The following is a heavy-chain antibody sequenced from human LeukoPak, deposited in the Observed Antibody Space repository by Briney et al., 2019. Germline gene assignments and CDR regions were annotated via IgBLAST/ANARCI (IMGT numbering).Heavy chain of an antibody. D-gene: IGHD1-26*01. CDR2: IYPGDSGT. CDR1: GYSFTSYW. V-gene: IGHV5-51*01. CDR3: ARRDGTLGHFDY. J-gene: IGHJ4*02. Sequence: GESLKIPWKGSGYSFTSYWIGWVRQMPGKGLEWMGIIYPGDSGTRYGPSFQGQVTMSADKSISTAYLQWSSLKASDTAMYYCARRDGTLGHFDYWGQGTLVTVSS.